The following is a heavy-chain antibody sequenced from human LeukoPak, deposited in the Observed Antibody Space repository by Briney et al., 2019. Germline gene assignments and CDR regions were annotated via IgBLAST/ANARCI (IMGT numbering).Heavy chain of an antibody. J-gene: IGHJ4*02. CDR2: IIPILGIA. V-gene: IGHV1-69*04. D-gene: IGHD6-13*01. CDR1: GGTFSSYT. CDR3: ARDMGIIAAAAAFDY. Sequence: GASVNVSCKASGGTFSSYTISWVRQAPGRGLEWMGRIIPILGIANYAQKFQGRVTITADKSTSTAYMELSSLRSEDTAVYYCARDMGIIAAAAAFDYWGQGTLVTVSS.